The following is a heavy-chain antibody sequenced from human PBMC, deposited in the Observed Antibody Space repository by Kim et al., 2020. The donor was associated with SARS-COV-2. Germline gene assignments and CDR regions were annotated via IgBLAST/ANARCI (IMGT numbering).Heavy chain of an antibody. V-gene: IGHV3-30-3*01. CDR1: GFTFSSYA. D-gene: IGHD2-15*01. CDR3: AREPYCSGGSCYLQEAYYFDY. J-gene: IGHJ4*02. CDR2: ISYDGSNK. Sequence: GGSLRLSCAASGFTFSSYAMHWVRQAPGKGLEWVAVISYDGSNKYYADSVKGRFTISRDNSKNTLYLQMNSLRAEDTAVYYCAREPYCSGGSCYLQEAYYFDYWGQGTLVTVSS.